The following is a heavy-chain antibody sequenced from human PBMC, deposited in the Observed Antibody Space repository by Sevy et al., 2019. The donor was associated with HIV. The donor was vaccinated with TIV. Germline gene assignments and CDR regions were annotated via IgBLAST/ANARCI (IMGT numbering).Heavy chain of an antibody. Sequence: GGSLRLSCAASGFTFSNYAMSWVRQAPGKGLEWVSTFSFGCGKINYADSVKGRFTISRDNSKNTLYLQMNSLRAEDTDLYYCAREGCSIPHDYWGQGTLVTVSS. D-gene: IGHD2-2*01. CDR3: AREGCSIPHDY. CDR1: GFTFSNYA. CDR2: FSFGCGKI. J-gene: IGHJ4*02. V-gene: IGHV3-23*01.